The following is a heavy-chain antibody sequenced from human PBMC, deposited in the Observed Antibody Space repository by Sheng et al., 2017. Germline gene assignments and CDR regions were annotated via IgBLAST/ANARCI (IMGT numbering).Heavy chain of an antibody. J-gene: IGHJ4*02. V-gene: IGHV4-4*07. CDR3: AISGSGWYYFDY. CDR1: IGSINSYY. Sequence: QVQLQESGPGLVKPSETLSLTCTVSIGSINSYYWSWIRQPAGKGLEWIGRIHISGNTNYSPSLKSRVTMSVDTSKIQSSLELSSVTAADTAVYYCAISGSGWYYFDYWGQGTLVTVSS. D-gene: IGHD6-19*01. CDR2: IHISGNT.